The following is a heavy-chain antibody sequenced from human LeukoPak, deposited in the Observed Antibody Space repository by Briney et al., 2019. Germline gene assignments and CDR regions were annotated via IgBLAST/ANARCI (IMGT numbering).Heavy chain of an antibody. D-gene: IGHD5-24*01. J-gene: IGHJ4*02. CDR3: ARGVGDGYNLFDY. Sequence: TVKVSCKASGGTFSSYAISWVRQAPGQGLEWMGRIIPIFGIANYAQKFQGRVTITADKSTSTAYMELSSLRSEDTAVYYCARGVGDGYNLFDYWGQGTLVTVSS. CDR1: GGTFSSYA. CDR2: IIPIFGIA. V-gene: IGHV1-69*04.